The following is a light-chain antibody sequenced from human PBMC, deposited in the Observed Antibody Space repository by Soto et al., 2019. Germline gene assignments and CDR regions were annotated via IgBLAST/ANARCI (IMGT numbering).Light chain of an antibody. Sequence: QSVLTQPPSASGTPGQRVTISCSGSGSSIGTNTVNWYRQLPGTTPKLLIYGDNQPPSGIPDRFSGSKSGTSASLAISGLQSEDKAEYYCAAWDGSLNNVLFGGGTKLTVL. CDR3: AAWDGSLNNVL. CDR1: GSSIGTNT. J-gene: IGLJ2*01. V-gene: IGLV1-44*01. CDR2: GDN.